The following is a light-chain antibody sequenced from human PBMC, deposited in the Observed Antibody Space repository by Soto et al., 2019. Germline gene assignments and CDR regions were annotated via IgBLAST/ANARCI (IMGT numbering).Light chain of an antibody. CDR3: SSYTSSSTVV. V-gene: IGLV2-14*01. CDR2: DVS. J-gene: IGLJ2*01. CDR1: SSDIGGYNY. Sequence: QSVLTQPASVSGSPGQSITISCTGTSSDIGGYNYVSWYQQDPGKAPKLMIYDVSNRPSGVSNRFSGSKSGNTASLTISGLRPEDEADYYCSSYTSSSTVVFGGGTKLTVL.